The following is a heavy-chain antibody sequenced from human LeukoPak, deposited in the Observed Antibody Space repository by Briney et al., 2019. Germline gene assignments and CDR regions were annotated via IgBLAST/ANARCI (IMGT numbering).Heavy chain of an antibody. V-gene: IGHV6-1*01. CDR2: TYYRSKWYN. Sequence: SQTLSLTCAISGDSVSSNSAAWNWIRQSPSRGLEWLGRTYYRSKWYNDYAVSVKSRITINPDTSKNQFSLQLNSVTPEDTAVYYCARGRAAYYDSSGYFNVGLNYWGQGTLVTVSS. D-gene: IGHD3-22*01. CDR3: ARGRAAYYDSSGYFNVGLNY. CDR1: GDSVSSNSAA. J-gene: IGHJ4*02.